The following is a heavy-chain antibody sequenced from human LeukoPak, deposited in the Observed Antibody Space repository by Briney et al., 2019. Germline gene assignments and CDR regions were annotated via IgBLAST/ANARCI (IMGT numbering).Heavy chain of an antibody. CDR2: ISSSSSYI. V-gene: IGHV3-21*01. J-gene: IGHJ4*02. Sequence: PGGSLRLSCAASGFTFSSYSMNWVRQAPGKGLEWVSSISSSSSYIYYADSVKGRFTISRDNAKNSLYLQMNSLRAEDTAVYYCAKGGYNWNDAIFDYWGQGTLVTVSS. CDR1: GFTFSSYS. D-gene: IGHD1-1*01. CDR3: AKGGYNWNDAIFDY.